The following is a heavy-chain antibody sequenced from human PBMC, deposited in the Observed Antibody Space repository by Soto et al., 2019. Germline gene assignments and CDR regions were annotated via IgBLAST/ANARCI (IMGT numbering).Heavy chain of an antibody. CDR3: ARDFTDSSGPTLGMGV. D-gene: IGHD6-19*01. Sequence: ASVKVSCKASGGTFSSYAISWVRQAPGQGLEWMGGIIPIFGTANYAQKFQGRVTITADESTSTAYMELSSLRSEDTAVYYCARDFTDSSGPTLGMGVWGQGTTVTVSS. V-gene: IGHV1-69*13. CDR1: GGTFSSYA. CDR2: IIPIFGTA. J-gene: IGHJ6*02.